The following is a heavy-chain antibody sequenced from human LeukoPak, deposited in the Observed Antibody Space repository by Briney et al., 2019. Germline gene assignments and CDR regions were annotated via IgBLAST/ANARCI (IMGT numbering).Heavy chain of an antibody. CDR1: GFTFDDYT. V-gene: IGHV3-43*01. D-gene: IGHD5-12*01. CDR3: AEASKSGYVGDAFDI. CDR2: ISWDGGST. J-gene: IGHJ3*02. Sequence: GGSLRLSCAASGFTFDDYTMHWVRQAPGKGLEWVSLISWDGGSTYYADSVKGRFTISRDNSKNSLYLQMNSLRTEDTALYYCAEASKSGYVGDAFDIWGQGTMVTVSS.